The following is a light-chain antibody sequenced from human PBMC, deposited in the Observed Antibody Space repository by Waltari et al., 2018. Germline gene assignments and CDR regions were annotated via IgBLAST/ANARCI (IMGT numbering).Light chain of an antibody. CDR3: QQSYIMPLT. CDR1: QSISGY. J-gene: IGKJ4*01. CDR2: AAS. V-gene: IGKV1-39*01. Sequence: DIQMTQSPSSLSASVGDRVTITCRASQSISGYLNWYQQKPGKAPSLLIFAASSLQSGAPPRFSGSGSGTDFTRTISNLQPEDYATYYCQQSYIMPLTFGGGTKVEIK.